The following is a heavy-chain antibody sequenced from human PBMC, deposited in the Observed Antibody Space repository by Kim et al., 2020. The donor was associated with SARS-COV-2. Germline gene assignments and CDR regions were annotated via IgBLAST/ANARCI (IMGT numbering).Heavy chain of an antibody. CDR1: GFTFSSYG. V-gene: IGHV3-30*18. CDR2: ISYDGSNK. D-gene: IGHD1-26*01. CDR3: AKDGFRGELRSYGMDV. J-gene: IGHJ6*01. Sequence: GGSLRLSCAASGFTFSSYGMHWVRQAPGKGLEWVAVISYDGSNKYYADSVKGRFTVSRDNSKNTLYLQMNSLRAEDTAVYYCAKDGFRGELRSYGMDVWG.